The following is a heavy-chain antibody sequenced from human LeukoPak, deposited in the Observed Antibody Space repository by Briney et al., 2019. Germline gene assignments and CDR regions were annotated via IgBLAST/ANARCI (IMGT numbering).Heavy chain of an antibody. V-gene: IGHV5-51*01. J-gene: IGHJ3*02. D-gene: IGHD3-22*01. Sequence: GESLKISCKGSGYSFTSQWIGWVRQMPGKGLEWMGIIYPGDSDTRYSPSFQGQVTISADRSISTAYLQWSSLKASDTAMYYCARQATPISSGYGFDAFDIWGQGTMVTVSS. CDR1: GYSFTSQW. CDR2: IYPGDSDT. CDR3: ARQATPISSGYGFDAFDI.